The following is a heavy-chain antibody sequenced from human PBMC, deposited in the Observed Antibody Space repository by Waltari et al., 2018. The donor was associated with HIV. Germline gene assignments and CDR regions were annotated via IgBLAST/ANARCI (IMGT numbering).Heavy chain of an antibody. CDR3: ARGEGILLGDTSFFRIQETSSYYFGLDV. V-gene: IGHV4-34*01. Sequence: QVRLEQWGGGLLRPAETLSLSCAVYGGSLNDYYWTWIRQSPGKGLEWVGGASHVGDGADAPSLRGRVTISIVSSKSQVSMTLRSVTAADTGVYYCARGEGILLGDTSFFRIQETSSYYFGLDVWGPGTAVVVS. CDR1: GGSLNDYY. J-gene: IGHJ6*02. D-gene: IGHD3-16*01. CDR2: ASHVGDG.